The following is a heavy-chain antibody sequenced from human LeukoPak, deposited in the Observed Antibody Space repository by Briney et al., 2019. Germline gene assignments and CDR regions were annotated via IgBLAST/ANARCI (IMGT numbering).Heavy chain of an antibody. D-gene: IGHD3-16*02. V-gene: IGHV1-69*13. Sequence: SVKVSCKASGGTFSSYAISWVRQAPGQGLEWMGGIIPIFGTANYAQKFQGRVTITADESTSTAYMELSSLRSEDTAVYYCARDRYDYVWGSYRYLGYWGQGTLVTVSS. CDR2: IIPIFGTA. J-gene: IGHJ4*02. CDR1: GGTFSSYA. CDR3: ARDRYDYVWGSYRYLGY.